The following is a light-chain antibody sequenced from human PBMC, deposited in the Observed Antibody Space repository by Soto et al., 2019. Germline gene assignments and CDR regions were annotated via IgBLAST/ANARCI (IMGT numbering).Light chain of an antibody. Sequence: QSALTQPASMSGSPGQSITISCTGTGSDVGGYDYVSWYQQHPGKAPKLMIYDVTDRPSGVSDRFSGSKSGNTASLTISGLQAEDEADYYCSSYTSSTTVIFGGGTKVTVL. CDR3: SSYTSSTTVI. V-gene: IGLV2-14*03. CDR2: DVT. J-gene: IGLJ2*01. CDR1: GSDVGGYDY.